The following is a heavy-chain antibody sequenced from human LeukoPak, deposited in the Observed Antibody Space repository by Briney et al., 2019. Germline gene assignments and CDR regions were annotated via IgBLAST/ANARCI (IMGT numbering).Heavy chain of an antibody. Sequence: GGSLRLSCSASGFTFSSYYMSWVRQAPGQGLEWVANIKEDGSEKYYVDSVKGRFTISRDNAKNSLYLQLNSLRAEDTAVYYCARDPSVLDYFDYWGQGTLVTVSS. D-gene: IGHD2/OR15-2a*01. V-gene: IGHV3-7*04. CDR2: IKEDGSEK. CDR1: GFTFSSYY. J-gene: IGHJ4*02. CDR3: ARDPSVLDYFDY.